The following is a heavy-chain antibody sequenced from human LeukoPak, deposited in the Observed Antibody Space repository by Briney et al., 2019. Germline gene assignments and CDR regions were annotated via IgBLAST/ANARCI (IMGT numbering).Heavy chain of an antibody. CDR2: ISAGNGNT. D-gene: IGHD3-9*01. CDR3: ARGLRYFDWLPDYFDY. J-gene: IGHJ4*02. V-gene: IGHV1-3*01. Sequence: GASVKVSCKASGYTFTSYAMHWVRQAPGQRLEWMGWISAGNGNTKYSQKFQGRVTITRDTSASTAYMELSSLRSEDTAVYYCARGLRYFDWLPDYFDYWGQGTLVTVSS. CDR1: GYTFTSYA.